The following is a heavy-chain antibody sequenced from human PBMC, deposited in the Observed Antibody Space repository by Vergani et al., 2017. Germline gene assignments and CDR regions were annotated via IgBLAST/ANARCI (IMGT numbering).Heavy chain of an antibody. V-gene: IGHV3-7*03. J-gene: IGHJ4*02. CDR1: GFTFSSYW. D-gene: IGHD3-22*01. CDR3: TTPLYDSSGYRSPMAD. CDR2: INQDGSQK. Sequence: EVQLVDSGGGLVQPGGSLRLSCAASGFTFSSYWMNWVRQAPGKGLEWVANINQDGSQKQYVDSVKGQFTISRDNAKNSLYLQMNSLKTEAPALYCCTTPLYDSSGYRSPMADWGQGTLVTVSS.